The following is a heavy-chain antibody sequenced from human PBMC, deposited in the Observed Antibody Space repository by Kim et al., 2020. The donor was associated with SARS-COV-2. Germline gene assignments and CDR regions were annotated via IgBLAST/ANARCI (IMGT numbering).Heavy chain of an antibody. D-gene: IGHD1-26*01. CDR1: GFTFTSSA. Sequence: SVKVSCKASGFTFTSSAVQWVRQARGQRLESIGWIVVGSGNTNYAQKFQETVTITRDMSTSTAYMELSSLRYEDTAEYYCEAVLLQGDTTGGAFENWG. CDR3: EAVLLQGDTTGGAFEN. V-gene: IGHV1-58*01. J-gene: IGHJ3*02. CDR2: IVVGSGNT.